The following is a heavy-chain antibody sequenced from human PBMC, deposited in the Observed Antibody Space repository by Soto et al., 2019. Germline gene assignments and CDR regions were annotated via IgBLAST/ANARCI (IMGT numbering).Heavy chain of an antibody. V-gene: IGHV1-2*02. D-gene: IGHD6-6*01. CDR2: INPNSGDT. CDR1: GYTFTGYY. Sequence: GASVKVSCKASGYTFTGYYMHWVRQAPGQGLEWMGWINPNSGDTKYAQKFQGRVTMTRDTSTRTAYMEVSGLTSDDTAVYYCARSLSTIGGRPDSWGQGTLVTVSS. CDR3: ARSLSTIGGRPDS. J-gene: IGHJ4*02.